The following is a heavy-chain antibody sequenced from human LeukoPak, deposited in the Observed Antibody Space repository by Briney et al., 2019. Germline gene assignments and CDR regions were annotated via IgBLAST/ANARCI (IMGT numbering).Heavy chain of an antibody. CDR3: ARRRGPTGKPSAGWYFDL. Sequence: SETLSLTCTVSGGSISSYYWSWVRQPPGKGLEWIGYIYYSGSTNYNPSLKSRVTISVDTSKNQFSLKLSSVTAADTAVYYCARRRGPTGKPSAGWYFDLWGRGTLVTVSS. J-gene: IGHJ2*01. D-gene: IGHD1-1*01. CDR1: GGSISSYY. CDR2: IYYSGST. V-gene: IGHV4-59*12.